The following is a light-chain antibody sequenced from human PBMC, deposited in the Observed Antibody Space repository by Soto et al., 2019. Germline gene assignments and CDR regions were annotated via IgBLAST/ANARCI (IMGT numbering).Light chain of an antibody. CDR2: EVS. Sequence: QSALTQPASVSGSPGQSITISCTGTSSDVGGYNYVSWYQQHPGKAPKLMIYEVSNRPSGVSNRFSASKSGNTASLTISGLQAEDEAGYYCSSYTSSSTVLFGGGTKLTVL. J-gene: IGLJ2*01. CDR1: SSDVGGYNY. CDR3: SSYTSSSTVL. V-gene: IGLV2-14*01.